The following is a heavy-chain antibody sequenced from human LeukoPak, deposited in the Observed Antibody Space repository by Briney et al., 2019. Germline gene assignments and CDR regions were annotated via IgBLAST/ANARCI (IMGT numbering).Heavy chain of an antibody. CDR1: GFTVSSNY. D-gene: IGHD3-10*01. CDR3: ASSYGSGSYFRPIGY. J-gene: IGHJ4*02. V-gene: IGHV3-66*02. CDR2: IYSGGST. Sequence: GGSLRLSCAASGFTVSSNYMSWVRQAPGKGLEWVSVIYSGGSTYYADSVKGRFTISRDNSKNTLYLQMNSLRAEDTAVYYCASSYGSGSYFRPIGYWGQGTLVTVSS.